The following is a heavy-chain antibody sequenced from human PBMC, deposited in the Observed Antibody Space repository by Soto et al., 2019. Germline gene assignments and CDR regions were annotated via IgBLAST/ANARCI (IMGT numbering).Heavy chain of an antibody. V-gene: IGHV3-7*01. D-gene: IGHD4-17*01. CDR1: GFTFSSYW. J-gene: IGHJ3*02. Sequence: EVQLVESGGGLVQPGGSLSLSCAASGFTFSSYWRSWVRKAPGKGREWVANIKQDGSEKYYVDSVKGRFTISRDNAKNSLYLQMNSLRAEDTAVYYCARDYGVGVTTLDAFDIWGQGTMVTVSS. CDR2: IKQDGSEK. CDR3: ARDYGVGVTTLDAFDI.